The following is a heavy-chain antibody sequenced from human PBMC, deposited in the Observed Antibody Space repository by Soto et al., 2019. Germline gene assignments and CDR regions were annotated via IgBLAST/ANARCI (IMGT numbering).Heavy chain of an antibody. CDR1: GGSISSYY. Sequence: QVQLQESGPGLVKPSETLSLTCTVSGGSISSYYWSWIRQPPGKGLEWIAYIYYTGSTNYNPSLKSRFTLSADTSKNQFSLKLSSVTAADTAMYYCSRVDSSGSYFDSWGQGTLVTVSS. CDR3: SRVDSSGSYFDS. CDR2: IYYTGST. D-gene: IGHD3-22*01. V-gene: IGHV4-59*01. J-gene: IGHJ4*02.